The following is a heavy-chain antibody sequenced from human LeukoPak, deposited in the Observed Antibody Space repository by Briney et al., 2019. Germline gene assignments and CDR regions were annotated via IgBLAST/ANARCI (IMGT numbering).Heavy chain of an antibody. CDR3: ARGPYYDSNGHDFQF. V-gene: IGHV3-48*03. J-gene: IGHJ4*02. D-gene: IGHD3-22*01. CDR1: GFTFSSHE. Sequence: QTGGSLRLSCAASGFTFSSHEMNWLRQTPVKGLEWISYINGRGTTFYYADSVKGRFTISRDNAQNSLYLQMNSLSAEGTAVYFCARGPYYDSNGHDFQFWGQGALVTVSS. CDR2: INGRGTTF.